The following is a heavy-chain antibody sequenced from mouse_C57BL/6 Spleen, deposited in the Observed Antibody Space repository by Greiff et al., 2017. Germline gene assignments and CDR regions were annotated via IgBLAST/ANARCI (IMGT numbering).Heavy chain of an antibody. Sequence: VQLQESGPGLVQPSQSLSITCTVSGFSLTSYGVHWVRQSPGKGLEWLGVIWSGGSTDYNAAFISRLSISKDNSKSQVFFKMNSLQADDTAIYYCARITTVDDWYFDVWGTGTTVTVSS. CDR2: IWSGGST. CDR3: ARITTVDDWYFDV. V-gene: IGHV2-2*01. J-gene: IGHJ1*03. CDR1: GFSLTSYG. D-gene: IGHD1-1*01.